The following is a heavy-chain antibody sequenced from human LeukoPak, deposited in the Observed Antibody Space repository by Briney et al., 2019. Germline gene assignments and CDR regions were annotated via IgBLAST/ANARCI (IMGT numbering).Heavy chain of an antibody. J-gene: IGHJ4*02. D-gene: IGHD5-12*01. CDR3: AKDEFGGYDY. Sequence: HPGGSLRLSCAASGFTFNSYGMHWVRQAPGKGLEWVAVIWYDQIKKYYADSVKGRFTISRDNSKNMLYLQMNSLRAEDTAIYYCAKDEFGGYDYWGQGTLVTVSS. CDR1: GFTFNSYG. CDR2: IWYDQIKK. V-gene: IGHV3-33*06.